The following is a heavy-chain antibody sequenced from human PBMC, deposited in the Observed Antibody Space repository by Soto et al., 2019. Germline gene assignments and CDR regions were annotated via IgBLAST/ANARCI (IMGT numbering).Heavy chain of an antibody. CDR1: GYTFTSFD. D-gene: IGHD3-22*01. Sequence: ASVKVSCKTSGYTFTSFDINWVRQATGQGLEWMGWMNPNSGNTGYAQMFQGRVTMTRNTSISTAYLELSSLRSEDTAVYYCAKVHYYDSSGYYGMGYYWGQGTLVTVSS. CDR3: AKVHYYDSSGYYGMGYY. J-gene: IGHJ4*02. V-gene: IGHV1-8*01. CDR2: MNPNSGNT.